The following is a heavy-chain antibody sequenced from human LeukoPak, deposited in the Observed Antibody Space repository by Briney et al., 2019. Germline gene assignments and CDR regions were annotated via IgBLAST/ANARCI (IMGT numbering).Heavy chain of an antibody. J-gene: IGHJ4*02. CDR1: GFTFSSYA. CDR3: AKQTFTFGGVIGILFFDY. Sequence: GGSLRLSCAASGFTFSSYAMSWVRQAPGKGLEWVSAISGSGGSTYYADSVKGRFTISRDNSKNTLYLQMNSLRAEDTAVYYCAKQTFTFGGVIGILFFDYWGQGTLVTVSS. V-gene: IGHV3-23*01. D-gene: IGHD3-16*02. CDR2: ISGSGGST.